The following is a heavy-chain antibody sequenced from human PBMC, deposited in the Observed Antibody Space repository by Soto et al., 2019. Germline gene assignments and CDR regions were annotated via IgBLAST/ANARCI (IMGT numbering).Heavy chain of an antibody. CDR2: FHNSGST. J-gene: IGHJ5*02. V-gene: IGHV4-59*12. CDR1: GDSMSGYH. D-gene: IGHD3-10*01. CDR3: ARSINP. Sequence: QVQLQESGPGLVKPSETLSLTCTVSGDSMSGYHWNWIRQPPGKGLQWIGYFHNSGSTTYDSSLKSRVTISIDTSKNQFSLKLSSVTAADTAVYYCARSINPWGQGTLVTVSS.